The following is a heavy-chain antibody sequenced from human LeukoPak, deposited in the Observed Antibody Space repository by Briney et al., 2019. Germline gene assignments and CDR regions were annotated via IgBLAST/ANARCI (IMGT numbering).Heavy chain of an antibody. CDR1: GGSISSYY. CDR3: ARHMRPKSSGWYFDY. J-gene: IGHJ4*02. V-gene: IGHV4-59*08. D-gene: IGHD6-19*01. CDR2: IYYSGST. Sequence: PSETLSLTCTVSGGSISSYYWSWIRQPPGKGLEWIGYIYYSGSTNYNPSLKSRVTISVDTSKNQFSLKLSSVTAADTAVYYCARHMRPKSSGWYFDYWGQGTLVTVPS.